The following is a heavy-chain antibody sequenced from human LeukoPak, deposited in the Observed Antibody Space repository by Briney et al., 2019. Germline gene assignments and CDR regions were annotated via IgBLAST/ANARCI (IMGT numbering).Heavy chain of an antibody. CDR1: GYSFTSYG. D-gene: IGHD2-15*01. CDR3: ARVPSGGPFDY. Sequence: ASVKVSCKASGYSFTSYGISWVRQAPGQGLEWMGWISAHNGNTNYAQRLQGRVTMTTDTSTSTAYMELRSPTSDDTAVYYCARVPSGGPFDYWGQGTLVTVSS. J-gene: IGHJ4*02. CDR2: ISAHNGNT. V-gene: IGHV1-18*01.